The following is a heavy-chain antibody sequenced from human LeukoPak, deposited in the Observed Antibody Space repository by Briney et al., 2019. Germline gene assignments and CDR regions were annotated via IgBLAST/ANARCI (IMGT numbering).Heavy chain of an antibody. D-gene: IGHD3-3*01. CDR3: ATATIFGVVAYFDY. CDR2: IIPIFGTA. CDR1: GGTFSSYA. V-gene: IGHV1-69*13. J-gene: IGHJ4*02. Sequence: SVKVSCKASGGTFSSYAISWVRQAPGQGLEWMGGIIPIFGTANYAQKFQGRVTITAGESTSTAYMELSSLRSEDTAVYYCATATIFGVVAYFDYWGQGTLVTVSS.